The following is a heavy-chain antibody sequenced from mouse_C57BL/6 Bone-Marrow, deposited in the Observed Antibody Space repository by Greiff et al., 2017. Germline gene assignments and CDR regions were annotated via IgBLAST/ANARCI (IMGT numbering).Heavy chain of an antibody. D-gene: IGHD2-3*01. V-gene: IGHV5-9-1*02. J-gene: IGHJ2*01. CDR2: ISSGGDYI. Sequence: EVKLVESGEGLVKPGGSLKLSCAASGFTFSSYAMSWVRQTPEKRLEWVAYISSGGDYIYYADTVKGRFTISRDNAENTLYLQMISLKSEDTAMYYCTRDGGYDLVSPYYFDYWGQGTTLTVSS. CDR1: GFTFSSYA. CDR3: TRDGGYDLVSPYYFDY.